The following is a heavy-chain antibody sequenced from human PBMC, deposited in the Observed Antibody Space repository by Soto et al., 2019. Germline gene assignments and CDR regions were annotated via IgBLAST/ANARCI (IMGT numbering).Heavy chain of an antibody. CDR1: GFTFRWFG. Sequence: GGSLRLSCAGSGFTFRWFGMNWVRQAPGKGLEWVARISNDGSNEYYVDSVKGRFTISRDNSKNTLYLQMDSLRAEDTAVYYCAKGEVRGIIPSYFDYWGLGALVTVSS. D-gene: IGHD3-10*01. CDR2: ISNDGSNE. J-gene: IGHJ4*02. V-gene: IGHV3-30*18. CDR3: AKGEVRGIIPSYFDY.